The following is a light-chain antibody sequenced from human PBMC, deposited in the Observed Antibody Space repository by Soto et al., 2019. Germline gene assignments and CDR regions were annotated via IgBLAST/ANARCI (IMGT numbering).Light chain of an antibody. V-gene: IGLV2-18*02. Sequence: QSVLTQPPSVSGSPGQSVTISCSGTSSDVGSYNRVSWYQQAPGTAPKVMIYEVSNRPSGVPDRFSGSKSGNTASLTISGLQTEEEAVYYCYSSTSSKSYVFEIGTKTTV. J-gene: IGLJ1*01. CDR2: EVS. CDR3: YSSTSSKSYV. CDR1: SSDVGSYNR.